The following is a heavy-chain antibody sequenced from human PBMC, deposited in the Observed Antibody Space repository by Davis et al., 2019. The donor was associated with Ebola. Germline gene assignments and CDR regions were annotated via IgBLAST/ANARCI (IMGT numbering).Heavy chain of an antibody. J-gene: IGHJ4*02. D-gene: IGHD1-26*01. Sequence: AASVKVSCKASGYTFTGYYMHWVRQAPGQGLAWMGWINPNSGGTNYAQKFQGWVTMTRDTSISTAYMELSRLRSDDTAVYYCARGGGSSKRTMGYWGQGTLVTVSS. V-gene: IGHV1-2*04. CDR2: INPNSGGT. CDR1: GYTFTGYY. CDR3: ARGGGSSKRTMGY.